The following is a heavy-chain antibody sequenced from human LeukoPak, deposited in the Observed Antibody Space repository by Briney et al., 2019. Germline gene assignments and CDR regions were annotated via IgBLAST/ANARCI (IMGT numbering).Heavy chain of an antibody. V-gene: IGHV3-30*02. CDR3: AKQLGYYDSSGGLDY. D-gene: IGHD3-22*01. J-gene: IGHJ4*02. CDR1: GFTFRNYG. Sequence: PGGCLRLSCTASGFTFRNYGFHWVRQAPGKGLDWVAFIRIDGTYEDYAGSVKGRFTISRDNSKNTLYLQMNSLRAEDTAVYYCAKQLGYYDSSGGLDYWGQGTLVTVSS. CDR2: IRIDGTYE.